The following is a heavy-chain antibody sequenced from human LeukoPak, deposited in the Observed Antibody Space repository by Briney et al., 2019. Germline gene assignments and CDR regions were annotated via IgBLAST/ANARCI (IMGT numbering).Heavy chain of an antibody. CDR1: GYTFTGYY. D-gene: IGHD3-3*01. CDR3: ARAGSFWSGPFDY. Sequence: ASVKVSCKASGYTFTGYYIHWVRQAPGQGLEWMGWINPNSGGTNYAQKFQGRVTMTRDTSISTAYMELSRLRSDDTAVYYCARAGSFWSGPFDYWGQGTLVTVSS. CDR2: INPNSGGT. V-gene: IGHV1-2*02. J-gene: IGHJ4*02.